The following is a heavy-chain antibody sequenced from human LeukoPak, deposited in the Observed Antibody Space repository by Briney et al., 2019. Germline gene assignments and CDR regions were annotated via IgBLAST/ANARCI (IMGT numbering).Heavy chain of an antibody. J-gene: IGHJ4*02. V-gene: IGHV1-18*01. Sequence: ASVKVSCKASGYSFINYGISWVRQAPGQGLEWMGWISVNNGNTNYAQKLQGRVTMTTDTSTSTAYMELRSLRSDDTAAYYCARGRLRPLDYWGQGTLVTVSS. CDR2: ISVNNGNT. D-gene: IGHD5-12*01. CDR3: ARGRLRPLDY. CDR1: GYSFINYG.